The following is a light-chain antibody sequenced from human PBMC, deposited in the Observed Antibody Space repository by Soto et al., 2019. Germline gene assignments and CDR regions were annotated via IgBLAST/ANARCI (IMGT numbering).Light chain of an antibody. CDR3: QQYGSSPT. J-gene: IGKJ2*01. CDR2: GAS. CDR1: QSVNNNY. V-gene: IGKV3-20*01. Sequence: EIVLTQSPGTLSLSPRERATLSCRASQSVNNNYLAWYQQKPGQAPRLLIYGASSRATGIPDRFSGSGSGTDFTLTISRLEPEDFAVYYCQQYGSSPTFGQGTKLEIK.